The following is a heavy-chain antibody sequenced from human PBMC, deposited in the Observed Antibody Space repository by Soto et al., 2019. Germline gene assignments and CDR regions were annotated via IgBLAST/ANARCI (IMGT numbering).Heavy chain of an antibody. Sequence: EVQLLESGGGLVQPGGSLRLSCAASGFTFSSYAMSWVRQAPGXXXXXGSAISGSGGSTYYADSVKGRXTXXXXNSXXXXXXXXXXXXXXXXXXXXXXXXXXXXXXXXXXDVWGKGTTVTVSS. CDR3: XXXXXXXXXXXXXDV. CDR1: GFTFSSYA. CDR2: ISGSGGST. J-gene: IGHJ6*04. V-gene: IGHV3-23*01.